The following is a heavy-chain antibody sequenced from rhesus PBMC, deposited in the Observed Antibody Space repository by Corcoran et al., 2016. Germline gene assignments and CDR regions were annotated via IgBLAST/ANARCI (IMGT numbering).Heavy chain of an antibody. D-gene: IGHD6-25*01. CDR3: ARVSGSWNDEYFEF. CDR1: GYSISSNY. Sequence: QVQLQESGPGLVKPSETLSLTCAVSGYSISSNYWSWIRQPPGKGLELIGYIYGSSWSTYYNPSLKNLVTISTDTSKNQFSLKLSSVTAADTAVYYCARVSGSWNDEYFEFWGQGALVTVSS. J-gene: IGHJ1*01. CDR2: IYGSSWST. V-gene: IGHV4-147*01.